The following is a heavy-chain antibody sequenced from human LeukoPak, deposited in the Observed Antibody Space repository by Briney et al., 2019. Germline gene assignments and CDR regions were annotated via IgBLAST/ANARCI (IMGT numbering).Heavy chain of an antibody. V-gene: IGHV5-10-1*01. CDR3: ASSRAGTLKVHNWFDP. Sequence: GESLKISCKGSGFGFSSYWISWVRQVPGKGLEWMGRIEPTDSYTDYSPSFQGHVTISVDRSISTAYLQWSSLKASDTAMYFCASSRAGTLKVHNWFDPWGQGSLVTVSS. J-gene: IGHJ5*02. CDR2: IEPTDSYT. CDR1: GFGFSSYW. D-gene: IGHD6-19*01.